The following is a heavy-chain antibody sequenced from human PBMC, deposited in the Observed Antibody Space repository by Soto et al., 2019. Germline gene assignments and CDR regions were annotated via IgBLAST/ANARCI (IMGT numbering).Heavy chain of an antibody. V-gene: IGHV3-7*05. J-gene: IGHJ4*02. CDR3: ARDLYGPYDD. CDR2: IDQDGSKK. Sequence: EVQLVESGGGLVQPGGSLRLSCAASGFTFSNYWMSWVRQAPGKGLEWVANIDQDGSKKYYVDSVKGRFTISRDNAKKSLSLQVNSLRAEDTAVYYCARDLYGPYDDWGQGTLVTVSS. CDR1: GFTFSNYW. D-gene: IGHD3-16*01.